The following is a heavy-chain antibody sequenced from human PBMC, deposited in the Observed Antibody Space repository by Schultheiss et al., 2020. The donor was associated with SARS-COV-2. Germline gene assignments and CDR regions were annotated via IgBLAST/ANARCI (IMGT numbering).Heavy chain of an antibody. Sequence: ASVKVSCKASGYTFTGYYMHWVRQAPGQGLEWMGWVIPNSGGTNYAQKFQGRVTMTRDTSISTAYMELSRLRSDDTAVYYCARAIVATTPLSLDYFDYWGQGTLVTVSS. CDR2: VIPNSGGT. CDR3: ARAIVATTPLSLDYFDY. J-gene: IGHJ4*02. V-gene: IGHV1-2*02. CDR1: GYTFTGYY. D-gene: IGHD5-12*01.